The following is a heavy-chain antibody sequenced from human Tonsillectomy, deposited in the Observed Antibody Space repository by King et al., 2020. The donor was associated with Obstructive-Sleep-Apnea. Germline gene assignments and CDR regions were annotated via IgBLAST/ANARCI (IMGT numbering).Heavy chain of an antibody. CDR2: ISSSSSTI. CDR3: ARVKSGRFGELLGFDY. D-gene: IGHD3-10*01. J-gene: IGHJ4*02. Sequence: VQLVESGGGLVQPGGSLRLSCAASGFTFSSYSMNWVRQAPGKGLEWVSYISSSSSTIYYADSVKGRFTISRDNDKNSLYLQMNSLRAEDTAVYYCARVKSGRFGELLGFDYWGQGTLVTVSS. V-gene: IGHV3-48*04. CDR1: GFTFSSYS.